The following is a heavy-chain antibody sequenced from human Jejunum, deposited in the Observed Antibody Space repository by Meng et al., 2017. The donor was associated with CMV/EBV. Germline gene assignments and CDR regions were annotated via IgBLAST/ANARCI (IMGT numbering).Heavy chain of an antibody. CDR3: AKHSSGYYNGGVDY. D-gene: IGHD3-3*01. Sequence: SGFTFKKYVMGWVRQTPEKGLEWLSSISVSGGSTWDADSVKGRFTISRDNSKNTIYLQMNSLTAEDTAVYYCAKHSSGYYNGGVDYWGQGTLVTVSS. CDR2: ISVSGGST. V-gene: IGHV3-23*01. CDR1: GFTFKKYV. J-gene: IGHJ4*02.